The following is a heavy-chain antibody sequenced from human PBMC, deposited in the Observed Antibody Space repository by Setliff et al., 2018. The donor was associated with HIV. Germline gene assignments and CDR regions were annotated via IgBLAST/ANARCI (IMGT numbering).Heavy chain of an antibody. V-gene: IGHV4-39*07. CDR1: GGSITSSSYY. CDR3: ARGRLLWSGSYYYYYMDV. D-gene: IGHD3-10*01. Sequence: SETLSLTCAVSGGSITSSSYYWGWIRQPPGKGLEWIGDINYSATTNYNPSFKSRVTISLDTSKNQFSLKLTSVTAADTAVYYCARGRLLWSGSYYYYYMDVWGKGTTVTVSS. CDR2: INYSATT. J-gene: IGHJ6*03.